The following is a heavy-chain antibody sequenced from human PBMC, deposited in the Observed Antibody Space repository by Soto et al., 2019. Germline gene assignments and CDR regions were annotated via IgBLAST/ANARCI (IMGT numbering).Heavy chain of an antibody. J-gene: IGHJ5*02. CDR1: GGTFSSYV. D-gene: IGHD3-10*01. Sequence: SVKVSCKASGGTFSSYVISWVRQAPGQGLEWMGGIIPIFGTANYAQKFQGRVTITADESTNTAYMELSSLRSEDTAVYYCALLRGLWFGELDIDNWFDPWGQGTLVTVSS. CDR3: ALLRGLWFGELDIDNWFDP. CDR2: IIPIFGTA. V-gene: IGHV1-69*13.